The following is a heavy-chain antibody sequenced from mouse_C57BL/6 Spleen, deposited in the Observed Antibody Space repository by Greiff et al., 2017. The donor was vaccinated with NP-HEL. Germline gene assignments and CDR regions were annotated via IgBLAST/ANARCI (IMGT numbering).Heavy chain of an antibody. CDR3: ARTGLYSSDY. D-gene: IGHD1-1*01. Sequence: QVQLQQSGPELVKPGASVKISCKASGYAFSSFWMNWVKPRPGKGLEWIGRIYPGDGDTNYNGKFKGKAPLTEDKPTSNAYMQRSSLTSEDSAVYFCARTGLYSSDYWGQGTTLTVSS. V-gene: IGHV1-82*01. CDR2: IYPGDGDT. J-gene: IGHJ2*01. CDR1: GYAFSSFW.